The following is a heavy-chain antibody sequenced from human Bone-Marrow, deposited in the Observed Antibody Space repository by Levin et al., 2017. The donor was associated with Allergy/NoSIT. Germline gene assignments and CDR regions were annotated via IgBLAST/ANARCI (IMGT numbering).Heavy chain of an antibody. CDR3: ARDVATWFY. CDR2: IRSKAYGETT. Sequence: SCTISGITFGDYAVSWFRQAPGKGLEWLAFIRSKAYGETTEYAASVEGRFTISRDDSRSVAYLQLNNLKPQDTAVYYCARDVATWFYWGQGTLVTVSS. D-gene: IGHD2-15*01. CDR1: GITFGDYA. V-gene: IGHV3-49*03. J-gene: IGHJ4*02.